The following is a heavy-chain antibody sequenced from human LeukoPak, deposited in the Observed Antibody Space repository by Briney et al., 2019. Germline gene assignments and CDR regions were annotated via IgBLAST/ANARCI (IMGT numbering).Heavy chain of an antibody. V-gene: IGHV4-59*11. CDR1: GGSISPHY. CDR3: TKIGAGGLFDY. D-gene: IGHD3-10*01. Sequence: SETLSLTCTVSGGSISPHYWAWIRQSPEKGLEWIGSIYYNGDSWYNPSLKSRVTFSVDTSKNQISLKVNSMTAADTAVYYCTKIGAGGLFDYWGQGTLVTVSS. J-gene: IGHJ4*02. CDR2: IYYNGDS.